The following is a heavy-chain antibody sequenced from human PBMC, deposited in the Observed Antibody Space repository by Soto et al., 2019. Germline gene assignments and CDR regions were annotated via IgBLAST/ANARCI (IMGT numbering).Heavy chain of an antibody. D-gene: IGHD2-21*02. J-gene: IGHJ5*02. CDR1: GGSISSSSYF. V-gene: IGHV4-39*01. CDR3: ARHPSDFWFDP. CDR2: IYYSGNT. Sequence: PSETLSLTCSVSGGSISSSSYFLVWIRQPPGKGLEWIGSIYYSGNTYYNPSLKSRITVSVHTSKNQFSLKLGSVTAADTAVYYCARHPSDFWFDPWGQGTLVTVSS.